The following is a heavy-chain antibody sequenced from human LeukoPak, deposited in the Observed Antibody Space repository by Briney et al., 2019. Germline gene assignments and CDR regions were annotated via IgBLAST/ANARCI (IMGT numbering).Heavy chain of an antibody. Sequence: GGSLRLSCSASGFTFSSYAMHWVRQAPGKGLEYGSGISSNGGSTYYADSVKGRFTISRDNSKNTLYLQMSSLRAEDTAVYYCVKERSSGWYDFDYWGQGTLVTVSS. CDR3: VKERSSGWYDFDY. V-gene: IGHV3-64D*06. CDR1: GFTFSSYA. J-gene: IGHJ4*02. D-gene: IGHD6-19*01. CDR2: ISSNGGST.